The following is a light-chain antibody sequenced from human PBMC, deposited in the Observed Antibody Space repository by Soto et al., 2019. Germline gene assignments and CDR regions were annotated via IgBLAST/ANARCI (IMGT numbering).Light chain of an antibody. V-gene: IGLV2-14*01. CDR3: SSYTSSSTLYV. CDR2: DVS. J-gene: IGLJ1*01. Sequence: QSVLTQPASVSGSLGQSITISCTGTSSDVGGYNYVSWYQQHPGKAPKLMIYDVSNRPSGVSDRFSGSKSGNTASLTISGLQAEDEADYYCSSYTSSSTLYVFGTGTKVTV. CDR1: SSDVGGYNY.